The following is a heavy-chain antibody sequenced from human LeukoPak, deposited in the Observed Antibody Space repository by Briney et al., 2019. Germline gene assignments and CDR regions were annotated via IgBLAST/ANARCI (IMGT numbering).Heavy chain of an antibody. D-gene: IGHD5-12*01. CDR1: GFTFTTHW. CDR2: IKPDGSDI. Sequence: RAGGSLRLSCGASGFTFTTHWIHWVRQPPGKGRVWVSRIKPDGSDINYAASVKGRFTISRDNAKNTVYVQMNSRRAKGTVVYYCARGKYGGYFIDYWGQGTLVTVSS. V-gene: IGHV3-74*01. CDR3: ARGKYGGYFIDY. J-gene: IGHJ4*02.